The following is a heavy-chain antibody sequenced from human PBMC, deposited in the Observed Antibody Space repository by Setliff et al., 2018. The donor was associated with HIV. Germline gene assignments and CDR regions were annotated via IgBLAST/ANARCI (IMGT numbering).Heavy chain of an antibody. Sequence: ASVKVSCKSSGHTFTDYFIHWVRQAPGQGLEWMGWISPDNGNTRISQRFRGRFTMTSDTSTTTAYMELRNLRSNDSAVYYCARTVKTTLGDLLSPYYYYMDLWGKGTTVTVSS. CDR3: ARTVKTTLGDLLSPYYYYMDL. V-gene: IGHV1-18*04. CDR2: ISPDNGNT. D-gene: IGHD3-16*01. CDR1: GHTFTDYF. J-gene: IGHJ6*03.